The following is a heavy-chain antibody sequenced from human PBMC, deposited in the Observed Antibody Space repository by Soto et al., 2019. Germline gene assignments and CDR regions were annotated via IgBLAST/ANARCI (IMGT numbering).Heavy chain of an antibody. V-gene: IGHV1-3*01. CDR2: INAGNGNT. Sequence: XSGKVSCKASGYSFTSYAMDWVRRAPGQRLEWMGWINAGNGNTKYSQKFQGRVTITRDTSASTAYMELSSLRSEDTAVYYCARAHNCGGDCDIDYWGQGTLVTV. D-gene: IGHD2-21*02. CDR3: ARAHNCGGDCDIDY. J-gene: IGHJ4*02. CDR1: GYSFTSYA.